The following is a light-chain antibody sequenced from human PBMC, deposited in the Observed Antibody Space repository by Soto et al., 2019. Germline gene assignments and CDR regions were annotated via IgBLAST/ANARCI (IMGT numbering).Light chain of an antibody. J-gene: IGKJ1*01. Sequence: EIVLTQSPGSLSLSPGERATLSCRASQSVSSYLAWYQQKPGQAPRLLTYGASSRATGFPDRFSGSGSGTDFSLTISRLEPEDSAVYYCQQYSSPPRTFGQGTKVEIK. CDR1: QSVSSY. CDR3: QQYSSPPRT. CDR2: GAS. V-gene: IGKV3-20*01.